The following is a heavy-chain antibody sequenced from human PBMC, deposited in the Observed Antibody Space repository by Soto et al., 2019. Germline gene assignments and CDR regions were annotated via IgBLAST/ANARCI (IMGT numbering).Heavy chain of an antibody. CDR1: GFTFSSYW. Sequence: GGSLRLSCAASGFTFSSYWMSWVRQAPGKGLEWVANIKQDGSEKYYVDSVKGRFTISRDNAKNSLYLQMNSLRAEDTAVYYCARAPTRNYYDFWSGYYTAYYYGMDVWGQGTTVTVSS. CDR2: IKQDGSEK. J-gene: IGHJ6*02. D-gene: IGHD3-3*01. CDR3: ARAPTRNYYDFWSGYYTAYYYGMDV. V-gene: IGHV3-7*05.